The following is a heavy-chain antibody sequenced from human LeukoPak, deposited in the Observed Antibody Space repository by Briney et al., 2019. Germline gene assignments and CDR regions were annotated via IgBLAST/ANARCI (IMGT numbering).Heavy chain of an antibody. J-gene: IGHJ4*02. CDR3: ARRSLCSSTSCYEFFDY. Sequence: GESLKISCKGSGYSSTSYWIGWVRQMPGEGLEWMGTIYPGGADTRYTPSFQGQVTISADKSISTAYLQWSSLKASDTAMYYCARRSLCSSTSCYEFFDYWGQGTLVTVSS. D-gene: IGHD2-2*01. CDR2: IYPGGADT. CDR1: GYSSTSYW. V-gene: IGHV5-51*01.